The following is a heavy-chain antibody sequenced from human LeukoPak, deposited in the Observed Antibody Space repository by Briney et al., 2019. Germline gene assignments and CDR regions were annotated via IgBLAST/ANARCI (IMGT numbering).Heavy chain of an antibody. J-gene: IGHJ4*02. CDR1: GGSISGYY. V-gene: IGHV4-59*01. D-gene: IGHD6-13*01. CDR3: ARENYSSSWFFFDY. Sequence: SETLSLTCTVSGGSISGYYWSWIRQPPGKGLEWIGYIYYSGSTNYNPSLKSRVTISVDTSKNQFSLKLSSVTAADTAVYYCARENYSSSWFFFDYWGQGTLSPSPQ. CDR2: IYYSGST.